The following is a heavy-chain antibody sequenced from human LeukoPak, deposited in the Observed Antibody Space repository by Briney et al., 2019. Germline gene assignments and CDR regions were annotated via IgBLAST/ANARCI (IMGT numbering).Heavy chain of an antibody. Sequence: ASVKVSCKASGYTFTGYYMHWVRQPPGQGLEWMGWINPNSGGTNYAQKFQGRVTMTRDTSISTAYMELSRLRSDDTAVYCCARSRRTAATQFDPWGQGTLVTVSS. CDR1: GYTFTGYY. J-gene: IGHJ5*02. CDR3: ARSRRTAATQFDP. V-gene: IGHV1-2*02. CDR2: INPNSGGT. D-gene: IGHD2-15*01.